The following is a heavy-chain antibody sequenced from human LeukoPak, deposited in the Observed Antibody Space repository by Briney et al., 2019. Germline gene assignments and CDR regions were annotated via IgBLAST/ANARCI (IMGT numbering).Heavy chain of an antibody. D-gene: IGHD5-12*01. CDR1: GFTVSSNY. J-gene: IGHJ3*02. V-gene: IGHV3-53*04. CDR3: ARVGKYSGYDAFDI. CDR2: IYSGGST. Sequence: GGSLRLSCAASGFTVSSNYMSWVRQAPGKGLEWVSVIYSGGSTYYADSVKGRFTISRHNSKNTLYLQMNSLRAGDTAVYYCARVGKYSGYDAFDIWGQGTMVTVSS.